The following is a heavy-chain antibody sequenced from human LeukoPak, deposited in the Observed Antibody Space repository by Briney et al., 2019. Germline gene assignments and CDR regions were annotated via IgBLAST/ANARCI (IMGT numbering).Heavy chain of an antibody. CDR3: ARVNYGGNSRGWYFDL. Sequence: GGSLRLSCAASGFTFSSYSMNWVRQAPGKGLEWVSYISSSSSTIYYADSVKGRFTISRDNAKNSLYLQMNSLRVEDTAVYYCARVNYGGNSRGWYFDLWGRGTLVTISS. CDR2: ISSSSSTI. V-gene: IGHV3-48*04. J-gene: IGHJ2*01. D-gene: IGHD4-23*01. CDR1: GFTFSSYS.